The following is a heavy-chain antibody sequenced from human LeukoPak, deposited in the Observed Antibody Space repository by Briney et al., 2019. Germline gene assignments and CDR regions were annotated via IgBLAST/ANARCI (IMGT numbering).Heavy chain of an antibody. CDR1: GYTFTSYD. V-gene: IGHV1-8*01. D-gene: IGHD5-12*01. CDR3: AIRTHVDIVATLGERVKKGLDY. Sequence: ASVKVSCKASGYTFTSYDINWLRQATGQGLEWMGWMNPNSGNTGYAQKFQGRVNLTRNTSMSTAYMELSSLRSEDTAVYYCAIRTHVDIVATLGERVKKGLDYWGQGTLVTVSS. J-gene: IGHJ4*02. CDR2: MNPNSGNT.